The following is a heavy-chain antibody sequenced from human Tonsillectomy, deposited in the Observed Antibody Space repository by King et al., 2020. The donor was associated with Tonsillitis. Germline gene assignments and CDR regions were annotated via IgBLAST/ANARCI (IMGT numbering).Heavy chain of an antibody. D-gene: IGHD4-11*01. J-gene: IGHJ4*02. Sequence: VQLQESGPGLVKPSETLSLTCTVSGGSITNYYWSWIRQPPGKGLEYIGYIYYSGTTNYSPSLKSRVTISVDTSKNQFSLRLSSVTAADTAMYYCARGGTVTIPSYWGQETLVTVSS. CDR3: ARGGTVTIPSY. CDR1: GGSITNYY. V-gene: IGHV4-59*01. CDR2: IYYSGTT.